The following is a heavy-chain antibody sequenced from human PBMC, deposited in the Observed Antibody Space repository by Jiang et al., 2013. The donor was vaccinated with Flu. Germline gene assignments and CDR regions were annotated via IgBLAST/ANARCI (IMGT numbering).Heavy chain of an antibody. Sequence: GAEVKKPGESLKISCKGSGYRFTNYWIGWVRQMPGKGLEWMGIIYPGDSDTRYSPSFQGQVTISADKSSSSAYLQWNSLKASDTAMYYCARRDSDCSGGICDSWFDPGAREPWSPSPQ. CDR3: ARRDSDCSGGICDSWFDP. D-gene: IGHD2-15*01. CDR1: GYRFTNYW. CDR2: IYPGDSDT. V-gene: IGHV5-51*01. J-gene: IGHJ5*02.